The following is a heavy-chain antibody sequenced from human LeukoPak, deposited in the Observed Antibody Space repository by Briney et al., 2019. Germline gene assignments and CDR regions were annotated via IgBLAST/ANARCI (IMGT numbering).Heavy chain of an antibody. D-gene: IGHD3-22*01. CDR1: GGAFSSDT. CDR2: IIPILDIS. V-gene: IGHV1-69*02. J-gene: IGHJ3*02. CDR3: ARAAYYYGSSGYPTDAFDI. Sequence: ASVKVSCKSSGGAFSSDTISWVRQAPGHGLEWMGRIIPILDISNYAQKFQGRVTIIADKSTVTAYMELSSLRSEDTAMYYCARAAYYYGSSGYPTDAFDIWGQGTMVTVSS.